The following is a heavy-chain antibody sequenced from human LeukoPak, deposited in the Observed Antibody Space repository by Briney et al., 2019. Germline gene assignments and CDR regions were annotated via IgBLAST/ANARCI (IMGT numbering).Heavy chain of an antibody. CDR1: GYTFTIYD. CDR3: ARGPPNWGFDY. J-gene: IGHJ4*02. D-gene: IGHD7-27*01. CDR2: MSPNSGNT. Sequence: ASVKVSCTASGYTFTIYDINWVRQATGQGLEWMGWMSPNSGNTGYAQKFQGRVTMTRNTFINTAYMELSSLRSEDTAVYYCARGPPNWGFDYWGPGTLVTVSS. V-gene: IGHV1-8*01.